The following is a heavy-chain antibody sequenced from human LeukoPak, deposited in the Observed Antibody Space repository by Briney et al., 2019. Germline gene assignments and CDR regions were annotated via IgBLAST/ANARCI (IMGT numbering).Heavy chain of an antibody. Sequence: GGSLRLSCAASGFTVSSNYMSWARQAPGKGLEWVSVIYSGDSRYYADSVKGRFTISRDNSKNTLYLQMNSLRAEDTAVYYCARASIFGVVTPYYFDYWGQGTLVTVSS. D-gene: IGHD3-3*01. CDR2: IYSGDSR. CDR3: ARASIFGVVTPYYFDY. J-gene: IGHJ4*02. CDR1: GFTVSSNY. V-gene: IGHV3-53*01.